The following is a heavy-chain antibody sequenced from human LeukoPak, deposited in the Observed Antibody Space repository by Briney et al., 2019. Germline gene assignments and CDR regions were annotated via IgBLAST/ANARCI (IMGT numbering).Heavy chain of an antibody. V-gene: IGHV3-69-1*01. Sequence: GGSLRLSCAASGFTFSSYSMNWVRQAPGKGLEWVATMTSSSTIYYADSVKGRFTISRDNTKNSVYLQMNSLRAEDTAVYYCARDLAGNYYYYGMDVWGQGTTVTVSS. CDR1: GFTFSSYS. J-gene: IGHJ6*02. D-gene: IGHD6-19*01. CDR3: ARDLAGNYYYYGMDV. CDR2: MTSSSTI.